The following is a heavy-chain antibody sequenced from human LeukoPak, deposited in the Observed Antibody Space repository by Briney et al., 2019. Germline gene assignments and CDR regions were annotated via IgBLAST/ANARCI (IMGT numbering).Heavy chain of an antibody. CDR3: ASASIAALLGY. CDR1: GGSFSGYY. J-gene: IGHJ4*02. Sequence: PETLSLTCAVYGGSFSGYYWSWIRQPPGKGLEWIGEINHSGSTNYNPSLKSRVTISVDTSKNQFSLKLSSVTAADTAVYYCASASIAALLGYWGQGTLVTVSS. D-gene: IGHD6-6*01. V-gene: IGHV4-34*01. CDR2: INHSGST.